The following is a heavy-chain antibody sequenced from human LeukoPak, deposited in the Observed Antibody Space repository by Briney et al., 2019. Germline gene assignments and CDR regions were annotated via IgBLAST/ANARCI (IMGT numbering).Heavy chain of an antibody. CDR2: ISWNSGSI. CDR1: GFTFDDYA. J-gene: IGHJ4*02. D-gene: IGHD3-22*01. CDR3: ASLPDSGIDY. Sequence: PGGSLRLSCAASGFTFDDYAMHWVRQAPGKGLEWVSGISWNSGSIGYADSVKGRFTISRDNAKNSLYLQMNSLRAEDTAVYYCASLPDSGIDYWGQGTLVTVSS. V-gene: IGHV3-9*01.